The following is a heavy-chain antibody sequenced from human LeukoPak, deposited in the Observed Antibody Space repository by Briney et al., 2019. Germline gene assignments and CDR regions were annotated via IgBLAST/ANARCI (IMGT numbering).Heavy chain of an antibody. J-gene: IGHJ4*02. CDR1: GFTFSSYA. V-gene: IGHV3-64*01. Sequence: GGSLRLSCAASGFTFSSYAMSWVRQAPGKGLEWVSAISSNGGSTYYANSVKGRFTISRDNSKNTLYLQMGSLRAEDMAVYYCARAEQWLAPLVDYWGQGTLVAVSS. D-gene: IGHD6-19*01. CDR3: ARAEQWLAPLVDY. CDR2: ISSNGGST.